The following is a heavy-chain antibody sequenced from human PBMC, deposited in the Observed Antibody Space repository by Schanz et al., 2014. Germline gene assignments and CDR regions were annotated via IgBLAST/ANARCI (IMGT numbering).Heavy chain of an antibody. V-gene: IGHV4-61*02. CDR1: GGSIRSGTYY. J-gene: IGHJ2*01. D-gene: IGHD1-1*01. CDR3: ARDTTWRLDL. Sequence: QVQLQESGPGLVKPSQTLSLTCTVSGGSIRSGTYYWSWIRQPAGKALEWVGRVFPNGITNYNPTLKRRFPISLATSKNKFSLPVTSLTAADTAVYYCARDTTWRLDLWGRGTLVTVSS. CDR2: VFPNGIT.